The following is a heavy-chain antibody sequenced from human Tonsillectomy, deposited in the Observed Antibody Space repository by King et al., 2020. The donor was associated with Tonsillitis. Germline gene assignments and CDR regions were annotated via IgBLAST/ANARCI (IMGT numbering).Heavy chain of an antibody. J-gene: IGHJ6*02. CDR3: ARVGRGYSLGNGMDI. Sequence: VQLVESGGGVVQPGRSLRLSCAASGSTFSGYAMHWVRHTPGKGLEWVAVISYDGSRHYYADSVKGRFTISRDDSKNTLYLQMNSLRAEDTAMYYCARVGRGYSLGNGMDIWGQGTTVTVSS. CDR1: GSTFSGYA. D-gene: IGHD5-18*01. CDR2: ISYDGSRH. V-gene: IGHV3-30-3*01.